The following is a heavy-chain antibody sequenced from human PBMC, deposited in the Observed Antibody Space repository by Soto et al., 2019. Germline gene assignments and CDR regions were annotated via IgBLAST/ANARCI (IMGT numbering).Heavy chain of an antibody. D-gene: IGHD3-16*01. V-gene: IGHV3-13*01. Sequence: GGSLRLSCAASGFTFSSYDMHWVRQATGKGLEWVSAIGTAGDTYYPGSVKGRFTISRENAKNSLYLQMNSLRAEDTAVYYCARATNFSLGVLGFDYWGQGTLVTVSS. CDR3: ARATNFSLGVLGFDY. CDR1: GFTFSSYD. J-gene: IGHJ4*02. CDR2: IGTAGDT.